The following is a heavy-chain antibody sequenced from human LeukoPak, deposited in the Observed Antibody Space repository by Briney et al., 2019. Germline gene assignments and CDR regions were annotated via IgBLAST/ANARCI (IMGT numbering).Heavy chain of an antibody. Sequence: SVKVSCKAAGGTFSSYAISWVRQAPGQGLEWMGGIIPIFGTANYAQKFQGRVTITADESTSTAYMELSSLRSEDTAVYYCARVKPRITMIVVVDWDDAFDIWGQGTMVTVSS. CDR3: ARVKPRITMIVVVDWDDAFDI. V-gene: IGHV1-69*13. D-gene: IGHD3-22*01. J-gene: IGHJ3*02. CDR1: GGTFSSYA. CDR2: IIPIFGTA.